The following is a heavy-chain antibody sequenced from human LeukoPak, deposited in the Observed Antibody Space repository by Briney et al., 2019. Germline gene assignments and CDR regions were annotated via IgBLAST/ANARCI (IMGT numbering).Heavy chain of an antibody. V-gene: IGHV3-7*04. D-gene: IGHD1-14*01. CDR3: ARAGSPGSIDY. CDR1: GFTFSSYS. Sequence: GESLRLSCAASGFTFSSYSMNWVRQAPGKGLEWVAIIKKDGSEKFYVDSVKGRFAISRDNAKNSLYLEVNSLRAEDTAVYYCARAGSPGSIDYWGQGTLLTVSS. CDR2: IKKDGSEK. J-gene: IGHJ4*02.